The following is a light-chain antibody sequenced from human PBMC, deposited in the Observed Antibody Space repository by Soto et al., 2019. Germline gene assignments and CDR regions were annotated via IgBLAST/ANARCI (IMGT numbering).Light chain of an antibody. Sequence: EIVLTQSPGTLSLSPGERATLSCRASHRVSSNYLAWYQQRPGQAPRLLIYAASSRATGIPDRFSGSGSGTDFTLTISRLEPGDFAVYYCQQYGRSPWTFGQGTRVEIK. CDR1: HRVSSNY. V-gene: IGKV3-20*01. CDR2: AAS. J-gene: IGKJ1*01. CDR3: QQYGRSPWT.